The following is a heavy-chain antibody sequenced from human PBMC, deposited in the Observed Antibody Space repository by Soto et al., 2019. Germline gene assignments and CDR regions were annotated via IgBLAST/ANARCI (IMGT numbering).Heavy chain of an antibody. CDR2: INHSGST. V-gene: IGHV4-34*01. D-gene: IGHD2-15*01. CDR3: ARRPRAAAPHY. Sequence: SETLSLTCAVYGGSFSGYYWSWIRQPPGKGLEWIGEINHSGSTNYNPSLKSRVTISVDTSKNQFSLKLSSVTAADTAVYYCARRPRAAAPHYWGQGTLVTVSS. CDR1: GGSFSGYY. J-gene: IGHJ4*02.